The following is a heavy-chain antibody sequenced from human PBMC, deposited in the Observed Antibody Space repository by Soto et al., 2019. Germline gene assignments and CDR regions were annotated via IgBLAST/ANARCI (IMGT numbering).Heavy chain of an antibody. J-gene: IGHJ4*02. CDR3: ARGFGELLSTFDY. V-gene: IGHV4-34*01. CDR2: INHSGST. D-gene: IGHD3-10*01. CDR1: GGSFSGYY. Sequence: PSETLSLTCAVYGGSFSGYYWSWIRQPPGKGLEWIGEINHSGSTNYNPSLKSRVTISVDTSKNQFSLKLSSVTAADTAVYYCARGFGELLSTFDYWGQGTLVTVSS.